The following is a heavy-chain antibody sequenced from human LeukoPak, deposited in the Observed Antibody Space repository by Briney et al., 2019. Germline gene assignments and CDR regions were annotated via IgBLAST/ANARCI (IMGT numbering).Heavy chain of an antibody. J-gene: IGHJ6*02. V-gene: IGHV4-31*03. Sequence: SQTLSLTCTLSGGSISSGGYYWSWIRQHPGKCLEWIGYIYYSGNTNYNPSLKSRVTISIDTSKNQFSLGLSSVTAADTAVYYCARDSSPLESGLDVWGQGTTVIVSS. CDR1: GGSISSGGYY. CDR2: IYYSGNT. CDR3: ARDSSPLESGLDV. D-gene: IGHD5-24*01.